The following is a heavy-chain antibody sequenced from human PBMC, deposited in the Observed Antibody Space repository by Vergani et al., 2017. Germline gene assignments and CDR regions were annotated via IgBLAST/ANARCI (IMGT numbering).Heavy chain of an antibody. CDR3: AKDSGYCSSATCYSYYYYYMDA. V-gene: IGHV3-9*01. J-gene: IGHJ6*03. CDR1: GFTFDDYA. CDR2: ISWNSGSI. Sequence: EVQLVESGGGLVQPGRSLRLSCAASGFTFDDYAMHWVRQAPGKGLEWVSGISWNSGSIGYADSVKGRFTISRDNSKNTLYLQMNSLRAEDTAVYYCAKDSGYCSSATCYSYYYYYMDAWGKGSTVTVSS. D-gene: IGHD2-2*01.